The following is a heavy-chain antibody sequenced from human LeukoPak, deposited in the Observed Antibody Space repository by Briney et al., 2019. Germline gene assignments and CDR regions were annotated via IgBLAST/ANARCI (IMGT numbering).Heavy chain of an antibody. CDR3: ARGHIVVVPAAMVGDAFDI. CDR1: GGTFSSYA. J-gene: IGHJ3*02. Sequence: ASVKVSCKASGGTFSSYAISWVRQAPGQGLEWMGGIIPIFGTANYAQKFQGRVTITADESTSTAYMELSSLRSEDTAVYYCARGHIVVVPAAMVGDAFDIWGQGTMVTVSS. CDR2: IIPIFGTA. D-gene: IGHD2-2*01. V-gene: IGHV1-69*01.